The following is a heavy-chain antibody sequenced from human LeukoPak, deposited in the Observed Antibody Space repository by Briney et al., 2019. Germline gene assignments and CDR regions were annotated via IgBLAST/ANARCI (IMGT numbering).Heavy chain of an antibody. CDR1: GGSISSGDYY. J-gene: IGHJ4*02. Sequence: PSETLSLTCTVSGGSISSGDYYWSWIRQPPGKGLEWIGYIYYSGSTYYNPSLKSRVTISVDTSKNQFSLKLSSVTAADTALYFCARDGDTSGYYFNYWGQGTLVTVSS. V-gene: IGHV4-30-4*01. CDR3: ARDGDTSGYYFNY. D-gene: IGHD3-22*01. CDR2: IYYSGST.